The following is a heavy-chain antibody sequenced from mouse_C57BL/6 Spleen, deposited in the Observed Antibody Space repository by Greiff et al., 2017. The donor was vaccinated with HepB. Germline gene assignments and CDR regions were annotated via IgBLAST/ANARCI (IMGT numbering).Heavy chain of an antibody. J-gene: IGHJ2*01. V-gene: IGHV1-69*01. Sequence: QVQLQQPGAELVMPGASVKLSCKASGYTFTSYWMHWVKQRPGQGLEWIGEIDPSDSYTNYNQKFKGKSTLTVDKSSSTAYMQLSSLTSEDSAVYYCARNLPMVTRRAFDYWGQGTTLTVSS. CDR2: IDPSDSYT. D-gene: IGHD2-2*01. CDR1: GYTFTSYW. CDR3: ARNLPMVTRRAFDY.